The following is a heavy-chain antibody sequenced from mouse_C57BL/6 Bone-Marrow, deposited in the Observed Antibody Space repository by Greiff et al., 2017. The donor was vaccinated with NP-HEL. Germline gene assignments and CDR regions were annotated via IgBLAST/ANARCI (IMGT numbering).Heavy chain of an antibody. V-gene: IGHV14-3*01. CDR2: IDPANGNT. D-gene: IGHD1-1*01. CDR1: GFNIKNTY. J-gene: IGHJ4*01. CDR3: ARTNYGSSYYAMDY. Sequence: EVMLVESVAELVRPGASVKLSCTASGFNIKNTYMHWVKQRPEQGLEWIGRIDPANGNTKYAPKFQGKATLPTDTSSNTAYLQLSSLTSEDTAIYYCARTNYGSSYYAMDYWGQGTSVTVSS.